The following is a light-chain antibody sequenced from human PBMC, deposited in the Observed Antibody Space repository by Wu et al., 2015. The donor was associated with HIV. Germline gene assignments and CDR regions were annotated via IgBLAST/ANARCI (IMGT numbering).Light chain of an antibody. CDR1: QSINNN. V-gene: IGKV3-15*01. CDR3: QQRSNWPLT. CDR2: RAS. Sequence: VVMTQSPATLSVPPGESAALSCRASQSINNNLAWYQQKPGQTPRLLIFRASTRATGIPARFTGSGSGTEFTLTISSLQSEDFVVYYCQQRSNWPLTFGGGTKVEIK. J-gene: IGKJ4*01.